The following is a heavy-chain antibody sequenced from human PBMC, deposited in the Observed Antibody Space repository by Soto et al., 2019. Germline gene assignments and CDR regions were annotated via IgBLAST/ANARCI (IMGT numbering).Heavy chain of an antibody. CDR1: GYTLSELF. CDR2: FAPEDGEK. CDR3: ATRTGTAPKGFDWFDP. Sequence: ASVKVSCKVSGYTLSELFMHWVRQAPGKGLEWMGGFAPEDGEKMYAQKLQGRVTMTEDTSEDTAYMELSSLTSEDTAVYYCATRTGTAPKGFDWFDPWGQGTLVTVSS. J-gene: IGHJ5*02. D-gene: IGHD1-7*01. V-gene: IGHV1-24*01.